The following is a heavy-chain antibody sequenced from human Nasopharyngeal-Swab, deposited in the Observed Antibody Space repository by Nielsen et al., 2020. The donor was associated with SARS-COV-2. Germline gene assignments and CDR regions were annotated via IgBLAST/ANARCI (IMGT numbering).Heavy chain of an antibody. CDR2: ISSSGTKE. CDR3: ARQYSFGYYFDY. V-gene: IGHV3-11*01. J-gene: IGHJ4*02. Sequence: VRQMPGKGLEWIPFISSSGTKEQYRGSVRGRFTISRDNAKNSAYLHMNSLRAEDTANYYCARQYSFGYYFDYWGQGTLVTVSS. D-gene: IGHD3-3*01.